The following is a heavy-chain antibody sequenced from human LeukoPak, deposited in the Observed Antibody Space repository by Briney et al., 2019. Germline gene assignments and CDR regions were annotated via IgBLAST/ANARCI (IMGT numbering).Heavy chain of an antibody. CDR3: ARSKAIAAAGTLDY. CDR1: GFTFDDYG. Sequence: PGGSLRLSCAASGFTFDDYGMSWVRRAPGKGLEWVSGINWNGGSTGYADSVKGRFTTSRDNAKNSLYLQMNSLRAEDTALYYCARSKAIAAAGTLDYWGQGTLVTVSS. CDR2: INWNGGST. D-gene: IGHD6-13*01. V-gene: IGHV3-20*04. J-gene: IGHJ4*02.